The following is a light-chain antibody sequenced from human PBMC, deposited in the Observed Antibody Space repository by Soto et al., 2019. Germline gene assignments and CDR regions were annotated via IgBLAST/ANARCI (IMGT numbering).Light chain of an antibody. CDR2: STD. J-gene: IGLJ2*01. V-gene: IGLV7-43*01. CDR3: LFYYRGAQPHWV. CDR1: TGAVTSGHH. Sequence: QTVVTQESSLTVSPGGTVTLTCASSTGAVTSGHHPHWLQQKPGQAPRTVIYSTDNKQDWTPARFSGSLLGGKAALTVSGVQPEDEAEYYCLFYYRGAQPHWVFGGGTKLTVL.